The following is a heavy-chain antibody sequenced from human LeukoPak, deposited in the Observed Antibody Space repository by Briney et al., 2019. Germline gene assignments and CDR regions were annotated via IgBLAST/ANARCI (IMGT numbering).Heavy chain of an antibody. CDR1: GFTFSSYW. Sequence: PGGSLRLSCAASGFTFSSYWMSWVRQAPGKGLEWVANIKQDGSEKYYVDSVKGRFTISRDNAKNSLYLQMNSLRAEDTAVYYCARAQYYYGSGSYFYWGQGTLVTVSS. D-gene: IGHD3-10*01. J-gene: IGHJ4*02. CDR3: ARAQYYYGSGSYFY. V-gene: IGHV3-7*01. CDR2: IKQDGSEK.